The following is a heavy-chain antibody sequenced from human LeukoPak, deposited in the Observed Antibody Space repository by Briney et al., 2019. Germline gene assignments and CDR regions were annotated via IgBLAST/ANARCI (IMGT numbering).Heavy chain of an antibody. V-gene: IGHV1-2*02. J-gene: IGHJ4*02. D-gene: IGHD3-22*01. CDR2: INPNSGGT. CDR3: ASNYYDSSGYYYERLDY. CDR1: GYTFTGYY. Sequence: GASVKVSCKASGYTFTGYYMHWVRQAPGQGLEWMGWINPNSGGTNYAQKFQGRVTMTRDTSISTAYMELSRLRSEDTAVYYCASNYYDSSGYYYERLDYWGQGTLVTVSS.